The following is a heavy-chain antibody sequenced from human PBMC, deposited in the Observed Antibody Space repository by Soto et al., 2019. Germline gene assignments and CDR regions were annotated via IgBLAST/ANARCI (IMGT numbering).Heavy chain of an antibody. V-gene: IGHV3-23*01. CDR1: GFSFNSNA. CDR2: ISGSGGVT. D-gene: IGHD3-3*01. Sequence: GGSLRLSCTASGFSFNSNAMSWVRQAPGKGLEWVSVISGSGGVTFYADSVKGRFFISRDNSKNTLYLQMNSLRAEDTAVYYCAREYDFWSGPDQYYFDYWGQGTLVTV. J-gene: IGHJ4*02. CDR3: AREYDFWSGPDQYYFDY.